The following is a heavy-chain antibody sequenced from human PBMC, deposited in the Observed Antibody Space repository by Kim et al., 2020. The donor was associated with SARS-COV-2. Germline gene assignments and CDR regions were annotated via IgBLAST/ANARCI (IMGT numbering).Heavy chain of an antibody. CDR2: ISYDGSNK. CDR1: GFTFSSYG. J-gene: IGHJ4*02. V-gene: IGHV3-30*18. Sequence: GGSLRLSCAASGFTFSSYGMHWVRQAPGKGLEWVAVISYDGSNKYYADSVKGRFTISRDNSKNTLYLQMNSLRAEDTAVYYCAKDRSIAVAPLEFDYWGQGTLVTVSS. CDR3: AKDRSIAVAPLEFDY. D-gene: IGHD6-19*01.